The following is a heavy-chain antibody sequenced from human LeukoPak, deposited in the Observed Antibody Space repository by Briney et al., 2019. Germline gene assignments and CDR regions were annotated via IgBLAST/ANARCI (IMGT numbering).Heavy chain of an antibody. D-gene: IGHD2-2*01. CDR1: GYTFTSYD. V-gene: IGHV1-8*03. CDR3: ARGSSIWSAIDY. Sequence: AASVKVSCKASGYTFTSYDINWVRQATGQGLEWMGWMNPNSGNTGYAQKFQGRVTITRNTSISTAYMELSSLRSEDTAVYYCARGSSIWSAIDYWGQGTLVTVSS. J-gene: IGHJ4*02. CDR2: MNPNSGNT.